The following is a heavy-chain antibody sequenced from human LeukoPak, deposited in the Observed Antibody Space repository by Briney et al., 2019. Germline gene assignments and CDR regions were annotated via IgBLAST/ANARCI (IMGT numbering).Heavy chain of an antibody. Sequence: PSETLSLTCTVSGGCISGYYWGWIRQPAGKGLEWIGRIYSSGDASYNPSLKSRVTMSVDTSKNQVSLKLSSVTAADTAVYYCAREPIPWGQGTLVTVS. CDR1: GGCISGYY. D-gene: IGHD2-21*01. CDR2: IYSSGDA. CDR3: AREPIP. J-gene: IGHJ5*02. V-gene: IGHV4-4*07.